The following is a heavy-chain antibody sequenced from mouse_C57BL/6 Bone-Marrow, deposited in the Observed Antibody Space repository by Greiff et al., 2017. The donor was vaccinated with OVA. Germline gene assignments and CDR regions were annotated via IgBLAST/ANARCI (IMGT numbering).Heavy chain of an antibody. D-gene: IGHD2-4*01. Sequence: EVQLVESGPGLVKPSQSLSLTCSVTGYSITSGYYWNWIRQFPGNKLEWMGYISYDGSNNYNPSLKNRISITRDTSKNQFFLKLNSVTTEDTATYYCARGLRSWFAYWGQGTLVTVSA. V-gene: IGHV3-6*01. CDR3: ARGLRSWFAY. CDR1: GYSITSGYY. CDR2: ISYDGSN. J-gene: IGHJ3*01.